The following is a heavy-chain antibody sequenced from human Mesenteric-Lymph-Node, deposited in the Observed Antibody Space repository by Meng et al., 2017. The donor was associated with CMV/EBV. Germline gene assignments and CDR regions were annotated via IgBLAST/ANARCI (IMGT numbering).Heavy chain of an antibody. Sequence: SGGTFSSYAISWVRQAPGQGLEWMGRIIPILGIANYAQKFQGRVTITADKSTSTAYMELSSLRSEDTAVYYCARAGILTGYSPSTFDYWGQGTLVTVSS. V-gene: IGHV1-69*04. J-gene: IGHJ4*02. CDR1: GGTFSSYA. CDR3: ARAGILTGYSPSTFDY. CDR2: IIPILGIA. D-gene: IGHD3-9*01.